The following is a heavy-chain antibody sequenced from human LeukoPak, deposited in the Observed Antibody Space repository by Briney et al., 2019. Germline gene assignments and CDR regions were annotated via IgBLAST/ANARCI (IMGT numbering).Heavy chain of an antibody. CDR2: ISYDGSSE. CDR1: GFTFSNYA. V-gene: IGHV3-30-3*01. CDR3: AKEGFDS. Sequence: GGSLRLSCAASGFTFSNYAMHWVRQAPGKGLEWVAVISYDGSSESYPDSVKGRFTISRDNSKNTLYLQMNSLRAEDTAVYYCAKEGFDSWGQGTLVTVSS. J-gene: IGHJ4*02.